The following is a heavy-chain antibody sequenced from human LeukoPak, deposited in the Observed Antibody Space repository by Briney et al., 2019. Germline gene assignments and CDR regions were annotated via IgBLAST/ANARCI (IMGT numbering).Heavy chain of an antibody. CDR1: GFTFSSYA. J-gene: IGHJ4*02. CDR3: ARGGWLQFRPLFDY. D-gene: IGHD5-24*01. Sequence: PGGSLRLSCAASGFTFSSYAMHWVRQAPGKGLEWVAVISYDGSNKYYADSVKGRFTISRDNSKNTLYLQMNSLRAEDTAVYYCARGGWLQFRPLFDYWGQGTLVTVSS. V-gene: IGHV3-30-3*01. CDR2: ISYDGSNK.